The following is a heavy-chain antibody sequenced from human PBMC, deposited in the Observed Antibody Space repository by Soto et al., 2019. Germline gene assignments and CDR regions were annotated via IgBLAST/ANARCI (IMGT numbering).Heavy chain of an antibody. D-gene: IGHD2-21*01. Sequence: GGSLRLSCAASGFTFASYTMSWVRQAPGKGLEWVSAIIGSGGSTFYPDSVKGRFTISRDNSKNTLYLQMSSLRAEDTAIYYCSKSIHGDVWGKGTTVTVSS. V-gene: IGHV3-23*01. CDR1: GFTFASYT. J-gene: IGHJ6*04. CDR2: IIGSGGST. CDR3: SKSIHGDV.